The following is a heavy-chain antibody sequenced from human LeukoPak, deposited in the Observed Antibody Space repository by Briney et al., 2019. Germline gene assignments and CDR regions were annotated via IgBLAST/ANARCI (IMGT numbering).Heavy chain of an antibody. CDR1: GGSFSGYY. CDR3: ARASGGSGSYPFDY. Sequence: SETLSLTCAVYGGSFSGYYWSWIRQPPGKGLEWIGEIKHSGSTNYNPSLKSRVTISVDTSKNQFSLKLSSVTAADTAVYYCARASGGSGSYPFDYWGQGTLVTVSS. J-gene: IGHJ4*02. CDR2: IKHSGST. V-gene: IGHV4-34*01. D-gene: IGHD3-10*01.